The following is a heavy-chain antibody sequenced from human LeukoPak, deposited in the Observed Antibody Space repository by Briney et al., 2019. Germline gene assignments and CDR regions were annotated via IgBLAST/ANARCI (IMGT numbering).Heavy chain of an antibody. CDR3: AKGGKYCRSSGCYDHKWFDP. CDR1: GFTFSSYT. CDR2: ILSGGTT. D-gene: IGHD2-2*01. J-gene: IGHJ5*02. V-gene: IGHV3-23*01. Sequence: GGSLRLSCAASGFTFSSYTMDWVRQAPGKGLEWVSGILSGGTTDYADSVKGRFTISRDTSKNTLFLQMNSLRAEDTAVYYCAKGGKYCRSSGCYDHKWFDPWGQGTLVTVSS.